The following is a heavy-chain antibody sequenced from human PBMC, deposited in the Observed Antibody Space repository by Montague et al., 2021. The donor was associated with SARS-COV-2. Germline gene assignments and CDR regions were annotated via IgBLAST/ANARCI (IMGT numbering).Heavy chain of an antibody. V-gene: IGHV4-31*03. CDR2: IFYRGGT. CDR3: AGANYYVMPSKAYAMDV. J-gene: IGHJ6*02. D-gene: IGHD3-16*01. CDR1: GGSISSGGYY. Sequence: TLPLTCTVSGGSISSGGYYWSWVRQPPGKGLDWIGYIFYRGGTYYNPSLKSRVSMSVDTSKIQFSLNLTSVTAADTAVYYCAGANYYVMPSKAYAMDVWGQGTTVTVSS.